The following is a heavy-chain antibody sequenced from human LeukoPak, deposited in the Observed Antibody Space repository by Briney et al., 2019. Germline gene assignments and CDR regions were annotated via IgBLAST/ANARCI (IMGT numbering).Heavy chain of an antibody. D-gene: IGHD2-8*01. CDR1: GFTFSSYA. Sequence: GSLRLSCAASGFTFSSYAMSWVRQAPGKGLEWVSTISGSGGSTYYADSVKGRFTISRDNSKNTLYLQMNSLRAEDTAIYYCAKARNTWYYYYGMDVWGQGTTVTVSS. V-gene: IGHV3-23*01. J-gene: IGHJ6*02. CDR3: AKARNTWYYYYGMDV. CDR2: ISGSGGST.